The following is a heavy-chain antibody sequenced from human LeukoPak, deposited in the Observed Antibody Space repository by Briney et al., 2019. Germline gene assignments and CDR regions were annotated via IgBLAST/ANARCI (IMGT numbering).Heavy chain of an antibody. Sequence: GGSLRLSCEASGFTFNTYSMNWARQAPGKGLEWVSSIDSSGGYMFYADSVKGRFIISRDNAKNSLCLQMNSLRAEDTAVYYCARGTPSYGKFDYWGQGTLVTVSS. J-gene: IGHJ4*02. CDR3: ARGTPSYGKFDY. CDR1: GFTFNTYS. V-gene: IGHV3-21*01. CDR2: IDSSGGYM. D-gene: IGHD5-18*01.